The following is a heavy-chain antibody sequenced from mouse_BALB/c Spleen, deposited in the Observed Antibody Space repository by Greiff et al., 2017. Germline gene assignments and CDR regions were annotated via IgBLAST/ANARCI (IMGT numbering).Heavy chain of an antibody. D-gene: IGHD1-1*01. CDR3: ARGATVVAPPYFYAMDY. CDR2: IDPSDSET. Sequence: QVQLQQPGAELVKPGAPVKLSCKASGYTFTSYWMNWVKQRPGRGLEWIGRIDPSDSETHYNQKFKDKATLTVDKSSSTAYIQLSSLTSEDSAVYYFARGATVVAPPYFYAMDYWGQGTSVTVSS. J-gene: IGHJ4*01. CDR1: GYTFTSYW. V-gene: IGHV1-69*02.